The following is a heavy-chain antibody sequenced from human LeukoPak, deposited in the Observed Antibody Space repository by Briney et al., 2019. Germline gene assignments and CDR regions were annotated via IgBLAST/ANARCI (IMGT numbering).Heavy chain of an antibody. V-gene: IGHV3-30*02. Sequence: PGGSLRLSCAASGLTFSSYGMHWVRQAPGKGLEWVAFIRYDGSNKYYADSVKGRFTISRDNSKNTLYLQMNSLRAEDTAVYYCANGEWELGAFDIWGQGTMVTVSS. J-gene: IGHJ3*02. CDR1: GLTFSSYG. CDR2: IRYDGSNK. CDR3: ANGEWELGAFDI. D-gene: IGHD1-26*01.